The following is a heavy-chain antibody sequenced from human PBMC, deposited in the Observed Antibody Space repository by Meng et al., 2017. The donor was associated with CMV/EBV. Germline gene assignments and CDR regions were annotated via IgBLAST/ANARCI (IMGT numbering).Heavy chain of an antibody. J-gene: IGHJ6*02. CDR3: ARDRVVTRYYYYGMDV. CDR2: IYYSGST. CDR1: GVSISSYY. D-gene: IGHD4-23*01. V-gene: IGHV4-59*01. Sequence: SETLSLTCTVSGVSISSYYWSWIRQPPGKGLEWIGYIYYSGSTNYNPSLKSRVTISVDTSKNQFSLKLSSVTAADTAVYYCARDRVVTRYYYYGMDVWGQGTTVTVSS.